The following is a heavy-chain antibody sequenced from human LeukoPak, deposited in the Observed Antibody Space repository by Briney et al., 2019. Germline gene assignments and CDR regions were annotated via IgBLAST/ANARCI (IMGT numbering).Heavy chain of an antibody. Sequence: SETLSLTCTVSRGSISSYYWSWIRQPAGKGLEWIGRIYTSGSTNYNPSLKSRVTMSVDTSKNQFSLKLSSVTAADTAVYYCARDWPPPHIVVVLGGHYYMDVWGKGTTVTVSS. CDR3: ARDWPPPHIVVVLGGHYYMDV. D-gene: IGHD2-2*01. J-gene: IGHJ6*03. CDR1: RGSISSYY. V-gene: IGHV4-4*07. CDR2: IYTSGST.